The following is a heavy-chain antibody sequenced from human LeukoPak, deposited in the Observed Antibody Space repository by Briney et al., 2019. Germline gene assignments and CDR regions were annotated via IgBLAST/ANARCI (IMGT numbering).Heavy chain of an antibody. CDR3: ARLIEGYYYGSGKFDP. V-gene: IGHV1-2*06. J-gene: IGHJ5*02. D-gene: IGHD3-10*01. CDR2: INPNSGGT. CDR1: GYTFTGYY. Sequence: ASVKVSCKASGYTFTGYYMHWVPQAPGQGLEWMGRINPNSGGTNYAQKFQGRVTMTRDTSISTAYMELSRLRSDDTAVYYCARLIEGYYYGSGKFDPWGQGTLVTVSS.